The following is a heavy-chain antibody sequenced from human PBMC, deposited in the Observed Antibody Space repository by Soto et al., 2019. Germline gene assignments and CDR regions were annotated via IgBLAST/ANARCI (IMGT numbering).Heavy chain of an antibody. Sequence: TVGSLRLSCSASGFTFSSDAMHWVREAPGKGLEYVSGIRGNGDPPFYADSVKGRFIISRDNSKNTLFLQMSSLSADDTAVYYCVKSRGGNNFHFFDWGQAALVTSPQ. D-gene: IGHD1-20*01. V-gene: IGHV3-64D*06. CDR1: GFTFSSDA. CDR2: IRGNGDPP. J-gene: IGHJ4*02. CDR3: VKSRGGNNFHFFD.